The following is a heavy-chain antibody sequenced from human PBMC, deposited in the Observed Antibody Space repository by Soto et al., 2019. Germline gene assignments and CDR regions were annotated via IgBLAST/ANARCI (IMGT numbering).Heavy chain of an antibody. CDR1: GFTVSSNY. J-gene: IGHJ6*02. D-gene: IGHD2-2*01. Sequence: GGSLRLSCAASGFTVSSNYMSWVRQAPGKGLEWVSVIYSGGSTYYADSVKGRFTISRDNSKNTLYLQMNSLRAEDTAVYYCARVPAANYYGMDVWGQGTTVTVSS. V-gene: IGHV3-53*01. CDR2: IYSGGST. CDR3: ARVPAANYYGMDV.